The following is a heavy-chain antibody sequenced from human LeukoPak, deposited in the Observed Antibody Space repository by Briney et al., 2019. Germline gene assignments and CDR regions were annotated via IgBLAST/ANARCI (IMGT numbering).Heavy chain of an antibody. CDR3: ARDGIAARQFDF. D-gene: IGHD6-6*01. Sequence: SETLSLTCTVSGGSIKNGAYYWSWIRQLPGKGLEWIGYIYYSGSTYYNPSLKSRVTISLDTSENQFSLKLSSVTAADTAVYYCARDGIAARQFDFWGQGTLVTVSS. V-gene: IGHV4-31*03. J-gene: IGHJ4*02. CDR1: GGSIKNGAYY. CDR2: IYYSGST.